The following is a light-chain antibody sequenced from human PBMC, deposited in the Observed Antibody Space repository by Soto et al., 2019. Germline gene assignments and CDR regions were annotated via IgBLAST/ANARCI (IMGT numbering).Light chain of an antibody. CDR3: QQYGDSLFT. Sequence: EIVLTQSPDTLSLSPGERATLSCRASQSVRSRYLAWYQQKSGQATRLLIYGASARAAGIADRVRGSGSETDFSLIISRLEPADFAVDYCQQYGDSLFTFGQGTKLEMK. CDR2: GAS. J-gene: IGKJ2*01. V-gene: IGKV3-20*01. CDR1: QSVRSRY.